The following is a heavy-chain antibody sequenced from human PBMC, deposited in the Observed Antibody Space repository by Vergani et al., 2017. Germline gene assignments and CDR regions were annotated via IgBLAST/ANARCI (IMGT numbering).Heavy chain of an antibody. V-gene: IGHV3-30*18. CDR3: AKFPLNITTPDRGDF. CDR1: GFTFRKDG. Sequence: QVQLVESGGGVVQPGRSLRLSCAASGFTFRKDGMHWVRQAPGKGLEWVAMISDDESDKFYADSVKGRFAISRDNSKNTLYLQMHSLRVEDTALYYCAKFPLNITTPDRGDFWGQGSLVTVSS. J-gene: IGHJ4*02. D-gene: IGHD1-1*01. CDR2: ISDDESDK.